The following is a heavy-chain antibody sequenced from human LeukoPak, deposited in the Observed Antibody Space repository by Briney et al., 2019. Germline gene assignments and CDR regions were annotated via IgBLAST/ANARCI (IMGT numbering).Heavy chain of an antibody. V-gene: IGHV3-23*01. D-gene: IGHD3-22*01. J-gene: IGHJ4*02. CDR1: GFTFSSCA. Sequence: PGGSLRLSCAASGFTFSSCAMSWVRQAPGKGLEWVSAISGSGGSTYYADSVKGRFTISRDNSKNTLYLQMNSLRAEDTAVYYCAKDSARMIVVVIIDYWGQGTLVTVSS. CDR2: ISGSGGST. CDR3: AKDSARMIVVVIIDY.